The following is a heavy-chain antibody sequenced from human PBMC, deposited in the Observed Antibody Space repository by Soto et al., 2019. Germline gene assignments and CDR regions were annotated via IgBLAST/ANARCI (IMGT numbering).Heavy chain of an antibody. V-gene: IGHV3-21*01. CDR2: ISSSSSYI. D-gene: IGHD2-8*01. CDR3: ARAGRVNPSQY. Sequence: EVQLVESGGGLVKPGGSLRLSCAASGFTFSSYSMNWVRQAPGKGLEWVSSISSSSSYIYYADSVKGRFTISKDNAKNAVYVKMNCLRAEDTAVYYCARAGRVNPSQYWGQGTLVTVSS. J-gene: IGHJ4*02. CDR1: GFTFSSYS.